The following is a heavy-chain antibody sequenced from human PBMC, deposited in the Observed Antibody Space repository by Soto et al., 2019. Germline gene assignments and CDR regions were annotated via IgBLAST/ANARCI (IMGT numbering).Heavy chain of an antibody. CDR1: GFTFSSYA. CDR2: ISGSGGST. CDR3: AKDAEYRYFDWLLDLIYVDY. V-gene: IGHV3-23*01. Sequence: EVQLLESGGGLVQPGGSLRLSCAASGFTFSSYAMSWVRQAPGKGLEWVSAISGSGGSTYYADSVKGRFTISRDNSKNTLYLQMNSLRAEDTAVYYCAKDAEYRYFDWLLDLIYVDYWGQGTLVTVSS. D-gene: IGHD3-9*01. J-gene: IGHJ4*02.